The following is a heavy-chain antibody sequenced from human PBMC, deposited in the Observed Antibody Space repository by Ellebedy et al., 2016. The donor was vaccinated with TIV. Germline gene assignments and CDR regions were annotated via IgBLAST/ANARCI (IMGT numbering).Heavy chain of an antibody. CDR3: ARGHNWFDL. CDR1: GGSISSGSYY. Sequence: LRLXXTVSGGSISSGSYYWSWVRQPAGKGLEWIGRISSGGTSYNPSLRSRVTISVDTSKNQFSLRLTSVMAADAAVYYCARGHNWFDLWGQGTLVIVSS. V-gene: IGHV4-61*02. J-gene: IGHJ5*02. CDR2: ISSGGT.